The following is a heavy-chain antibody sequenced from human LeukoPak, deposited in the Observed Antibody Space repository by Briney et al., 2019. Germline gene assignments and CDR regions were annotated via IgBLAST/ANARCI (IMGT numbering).Heavy chain of an antibody. CDR3: AKDPSSTSSYNWFDP. Sequence: GGSLRLSCAASGFTFSSYGMHWVRQAPGKGLEWVAVISYDGSNKYYADSVKSRFTISRDNSKNTLYLQMNSLRAEDTAVYYCAKDPSSTSSYNWFDPWGQGTLVTVSS. V-gene: IGHV3-30*18. CDR2: ISYDGSNK. J-gene: IGHJ5*02. CDR1: GFTFSSYG. D-gene: IGHD2-2*01.